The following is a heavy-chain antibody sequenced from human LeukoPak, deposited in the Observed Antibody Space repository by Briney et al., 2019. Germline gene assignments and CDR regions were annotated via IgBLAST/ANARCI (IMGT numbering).Heavy chain of an antibody. CDR1: AYTFTGYY. CDR3: ARSIDWGTYYYDSSGSHWDY. V-gene: IGHV1-2*02. CDR2: INPNSGGT. J-gene: IGHJ4*02. D-gene: IGHD3-22*01. Sequence: ASVKVSCKASAYTFTGYYMHWVRQAPGQGLEWMEWINPNSGGTNYAQKFQGRVTMTRDTSISTAYMELSRLRSDDTAVYYCARSIDWGTYYYDSSGSHWDYWGQGTLVTVSS.